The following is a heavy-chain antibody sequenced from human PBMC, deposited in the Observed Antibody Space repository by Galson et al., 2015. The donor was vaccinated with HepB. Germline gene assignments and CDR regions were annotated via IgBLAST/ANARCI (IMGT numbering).Heavy chain of an antibody. CDR3: ARERRFLEWLSPSDAFDI. D-gene: IGHD3-3*01. CDR1: GGTFSSYA. V-gene: IGHV1-2*06. CDR2: INPNSGGT. Sequence: SVKVSCKASGGTFSSYAISWVRQAPGQGLEWMGRINPNSGGTNYAQKFQGRVTMTRDTSISTAYMELSRLRSDDTAVYYCARERRFLEWLSPSDAFDIWGQGTMVTVSS. J-gene: IGHJ3*02.